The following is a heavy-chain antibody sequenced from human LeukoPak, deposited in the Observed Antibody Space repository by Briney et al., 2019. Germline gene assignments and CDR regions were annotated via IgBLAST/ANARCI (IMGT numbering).Heavy chain of an antibody. CDR2: IWYDGSNK. J-gene: IGHJ3*02. CDR3: ARAEGYYDSSGNDAFDI. CDR1: GFTFSSYG. Sequence: GRSLRLSCAASGFTFSSYGMHWVRQAPGKGLEWVAVIWYDGSNKYYADSVKGRFTISRDNSKNTLYLQMNSLRAEDTAGYYCARAEGYYDSSGNDAFDIWGQGTMVTVSS. D-gene: IGHD3-22*01. V-gene: IGHV3-33*01.